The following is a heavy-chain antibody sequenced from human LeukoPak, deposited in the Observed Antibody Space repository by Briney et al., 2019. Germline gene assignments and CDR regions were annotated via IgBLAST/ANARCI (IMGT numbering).Heavy chain of an antibody. CDR2: ISWNSGSI. Sequence: PGGSLRLSCAVSGFDFGDYTMHWVRHPPGKGLEWVSLISWNSGSIKYTESVKGRFTISRDNSKNTVYLQMNSLRADDTAVYYCARDFTPEWFDIHWGQGTLVTVS. D-gene: IGHD3-3*01. J-gene: IGHJ4*02. CDR3: ARDFTPEWFDIH. V-gene: IGHV3-43*01. CDR1: GFDFGDYT.